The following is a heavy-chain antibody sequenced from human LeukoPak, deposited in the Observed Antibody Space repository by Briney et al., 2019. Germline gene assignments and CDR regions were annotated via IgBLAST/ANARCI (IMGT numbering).Heavy chain of an antibody. CDR1: GFTFDDYA. J-gene: IGHJ6*03. CDR2: ISSSGSTI. Sequence: PGGSLRLSCAASGFTFDDYAMHWVRQAPGKGLEWVSYISSSGSTIYYADSVKGRFTISRDNAKNSLYLQMNSLRAEDTAVYYCARGDGNWKPKANYYMDVWGKGTTVTISS. D-gene: IGHD1-20*01. CDR3: ARGDGNWKPKANYYMDV. V-gene: IGHV3-48*03.